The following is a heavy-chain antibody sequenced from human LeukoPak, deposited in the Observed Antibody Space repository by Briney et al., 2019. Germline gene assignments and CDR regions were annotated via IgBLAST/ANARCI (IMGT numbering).Heavy chain of an antibody. CDR2: IIPVFGTA. V-gene: IGHV1-69*06. J-gene: IGHJ4*02. D-gene: IGHD2-15*01. Sequence: ASVKVSCKASGGTFSSYAINWVRQAPGQGLEWMGAIIPVFGTANYAQKFQGRVTITADKSTNTAYMGLSSLRSDDTAVYYCVKVGSKWYDYWGQGTLVTVSS. CDR3: VKVGSKWYDY. CDR1: GGTFSSYA.